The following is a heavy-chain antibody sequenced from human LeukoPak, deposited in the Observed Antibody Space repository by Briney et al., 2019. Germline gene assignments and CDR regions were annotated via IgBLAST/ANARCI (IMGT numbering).Heavy chain of an antibody. V-gene: IGHV3-48*01. CDR1: GFTFSSYS. Sequence: GGSLRLSCAASGFTFSSYSMNWVRQAPGKGLEWVSYISSSSSTIYYADSVKGRFTISRDNAKNSLYLQMNSLRAEDTAVYYCARDYHGSRYYYFDYWGQGTLVTVSS. CDR2: ISSSSSTI. J-gene: IGHJ4*02. D-gene: IGHD3-10*01. CDR3: ARDYHGSRYYYFDY.